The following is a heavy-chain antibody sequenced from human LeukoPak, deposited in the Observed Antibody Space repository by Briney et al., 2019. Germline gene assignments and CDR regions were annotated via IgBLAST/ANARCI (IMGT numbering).Heavy chain of an antibody. J-gene: IGHJ4*02. CDR1: GFTFSNYA. CDR2: IYSGGST. CDR3: ARRGDGGRSFDY. V-gene: IGHV3-53*01. Sequence: GGSLRLSCAASGFTFSNYAMSWVRQAPGKGLEWVSIIYSGGSTYYADSVKGRFTISRDNSKNTLYLQVNSLRAEDTALYYCARRGDGGRSFDYWGQGTLVTVSS. D-gene: IGHD4-23*01.